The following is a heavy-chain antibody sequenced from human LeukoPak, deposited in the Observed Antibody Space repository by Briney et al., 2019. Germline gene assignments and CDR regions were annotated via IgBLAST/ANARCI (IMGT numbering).Heavy chain of an antibody. CDR2: INHSGST. CDR3: AAYYYDGSGYFDY. V-gene: IGHV4-34*01. CDR1: GGSFSGYY. Sequence: PSETLSLTCAVYGGSFSGYYWSWIRQPPGKGLEWIGEINHSGSTNYNPSLKSRVTISVDTSKNQFSLRLSSVTAADTAVYYCAAYYYDGSGYFDYWGQGTLVTVSS. J-gene: IGHJ4*02. D-gene: IGHD3-22*01.